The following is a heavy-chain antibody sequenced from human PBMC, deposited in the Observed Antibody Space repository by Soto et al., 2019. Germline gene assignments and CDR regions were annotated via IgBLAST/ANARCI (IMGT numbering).Heavy chain of an antibody. D-gene: IGHD6-13*01. CDR3: AKDRRSGAAAGIYYYYYGMDV. CDR2: ISGSGGST. V-gene: IGHV3-23*01. J-gene: IGHJ6*02. CDR1: GFTFSGYA. Sequence: GGSLRLSCAASGFTFSGYAMSWVRQAPGKGLEWVSAISGSGGSTYYADSVRGRFTISRDNSKNTLYLQMNSLRAEDTAVYYCAKDRRSGAAAGIYYYYYGMDVWGQGTTVTVSS.